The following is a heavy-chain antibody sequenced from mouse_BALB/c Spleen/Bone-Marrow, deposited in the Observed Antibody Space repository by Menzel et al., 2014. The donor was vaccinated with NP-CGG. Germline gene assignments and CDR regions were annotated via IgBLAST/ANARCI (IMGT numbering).Heavy chain of an antibody. CDR1: GFTFXSYG. CDR3: ARLGRDYFDY. Sequence: DVQLVESGGDLVKPGGSLKLSCAASGFTFXSYGMSWVRQTPDKRLEWVATISSGGSYTYYPDSVKGRFTISRDNAKNTLYLQMSSLKSEDTAMYYCARLGRDYFDYWGQGTTLTVSS. V-gene: IGHV5-6*01. D-gene: IGHD4-1*01. CDR2: ISSGGSYT. J-gene: IGHJ2*01.